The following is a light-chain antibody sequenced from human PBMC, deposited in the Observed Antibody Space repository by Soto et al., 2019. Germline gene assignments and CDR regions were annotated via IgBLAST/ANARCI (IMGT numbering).Light chain of an antibody. J-gene: IGKJ3*01. CDR2: AIS. Sequence: DIQMTQSPSALSASVGDRVTITCRASQDISSNLVWFQQTPGKVPKRLIYAISSLQSGVPSRFSGSRSGTEFTLTISSLQPEDFATYYCLQHNTYPLTFGPGTKVDIK. V-gene: IGKV1-17*03. CDR3: LQHNTYPLT. CDR1: QDISSN.